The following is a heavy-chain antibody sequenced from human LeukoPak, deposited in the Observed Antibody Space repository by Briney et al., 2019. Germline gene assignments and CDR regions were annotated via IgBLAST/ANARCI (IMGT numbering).Heavy chain of an antibody. CDR3: ARHTKGVVVAAPYYYYMDV. J-gene: IGHJ6*03. D-gene: IGHD2-15*01. CDR1: NHSIIETDD. V-gene: IGHV4-38-2*01. Sequence: PSETLSLTCLVSNHSIIETDDWGWIRQTPGKGLEWIGSIYYSGSTYYNPSLKSRVTISVDTSKNQFSLKLSSVTAADTAVYYCARHTKGVVVAAPYYYYMDVWGKGTTVTVSS. CDR2: IYYSGST.